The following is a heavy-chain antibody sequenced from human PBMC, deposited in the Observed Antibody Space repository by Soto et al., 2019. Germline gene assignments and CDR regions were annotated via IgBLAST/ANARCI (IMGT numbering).Heavy chain of an antibody. D-gene: IGHD5-18*01. CDR2: IYSGGST. CDR3: ARVTASHCYYYMDV. J-gene: IGHJ6*03. CDR1: GFTVSSNY. V-gene: IGHV3-66*01. Sequence: EVQLVESGGGLVQPGGSLRLSCAASGFTVSSNYMSWVRQAPGKGLEWVSVIYSGGSTYYADSVKGRFTISRDNSKNTLYLQMNSLRAEDTAVYYCARVTASHCYYYMDVWGKGTTVTVSS.